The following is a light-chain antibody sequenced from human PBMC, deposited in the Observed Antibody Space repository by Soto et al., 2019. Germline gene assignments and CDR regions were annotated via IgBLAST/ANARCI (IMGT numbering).Light chain of an antibody. CDR2: GVS. Sequence: QSVLTQPASVSGSPGQSITISCTGTSSDVGSYNLVSWYQQHPGKAPKLMIYGVSKRPSGVSNRFSGSKSVNTATLTISGLQAEDEADYYCSSYTSSSTRVFGTGTKVTVL. J-gene: IGLJ1*01. CDR3: SSYTSSSTRV. CDR1: SSDVGSYNL. V-gene: IGLV2-14*02.